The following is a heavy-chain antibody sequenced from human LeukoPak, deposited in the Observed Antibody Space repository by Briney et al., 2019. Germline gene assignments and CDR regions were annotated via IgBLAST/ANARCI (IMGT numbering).Heavy chain of an antibody. V-gene: IGHV3-30*01. CDR2: VSYGGTNE. CDR3: ARGASDSSGYYYFASYFDY. D-gene: IGHD3-22*01. Sequence: VQPGRSLRLSCAASGFTFSSYAMHWVRQAPGKGLEWVAVVSYGGTNEYYADSVKGRFTISRDNSKNTLCLQMNSLRAEDTAVYYCARGASDSSGYYYFASYFDYWGQGTLVTVSS. CDR1: GFTFSSYA. J-gene: IGHJ4*02.